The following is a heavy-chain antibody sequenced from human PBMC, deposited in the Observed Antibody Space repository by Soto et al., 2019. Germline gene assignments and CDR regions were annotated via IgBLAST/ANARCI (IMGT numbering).Heavy chain of an antibody. J-gene: IGHJ6*02. CDR2: ISGSSSGT. CDR3: AKDRSENFWVYYYAMDV. V-gene: IGHV3-23*01. D-gene: IGHD6-19*01. CDR1: GFNFGAYA. Sequence: LRLSCEASGFNFGAYAMSWVRQAPGKGLEWVSGISGSSSGTYYTDSVKGRFTISRDNSKNTVYLQMNSLRGEDTAVYYCAKDRSENFWVYYYAMDVWGQGTAVTVSS.